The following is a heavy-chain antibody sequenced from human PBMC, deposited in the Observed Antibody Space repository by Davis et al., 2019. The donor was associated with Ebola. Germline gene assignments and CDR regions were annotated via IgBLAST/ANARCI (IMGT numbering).Heavy chain of an antibody. CDR1: GYTFTSYA. Sequence: ASVKVSCKASGYTFTSYAMHWVRQAPGQRLEWMGWINAGNGNTKYSQKFQGRVTITRDTSASTAYMELNSLRSEDTAVYYCARIRATIGFFDYWGQGTLVTVSS. D-gene: IGHD5-12*01. CDR3: ARIRATIGFFDY. J-gene: IGHJ4*02. CDR2: INAGNGNT. V-gene: IGHV1-3*01.